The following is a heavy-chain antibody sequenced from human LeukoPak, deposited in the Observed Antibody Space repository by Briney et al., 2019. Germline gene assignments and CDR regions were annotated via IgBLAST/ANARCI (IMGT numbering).Heavy chain of an antibody. J-gene: IGHJ4*02. CDR3: AKLSASGSSDPNDY. Sequence: GGSLRLSCAASGFTFSSYAMSWVRQAPGKGLEWVSAISGSGGSTYYADSVKGRFTISRDNSKTTLYLQMNSLRAEDTAVYYCAKLSASGSSDPNDYWGQGTLVTVSS. CDR2: ISGSGGST. V-gene: IGHV3-23*01. CDR1: GFTFSSYA. D-gene: IGHD6-6*01.